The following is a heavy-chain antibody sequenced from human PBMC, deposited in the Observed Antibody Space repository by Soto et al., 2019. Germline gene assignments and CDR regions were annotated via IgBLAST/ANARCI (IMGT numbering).Heavy chain of an antibody. Sequence: SETLSLTCTVSGGSISSGGYYWSWIRQHPGKGLEWIGYIYYSGSTYYNPSLKSRVTISVDTSKNQFSLKLSSVTAADTAVYYCARGGYQLLDFDYWGQGTLVTVSS. V-gene: IGHV4-31*03. CDR1: GGSISSGGYY. J-gene: IGHJ4*02. CDR3: ARGGYQLLDFDY. D-gene: IGHD2-2*01. CDR2: IYYSGST.